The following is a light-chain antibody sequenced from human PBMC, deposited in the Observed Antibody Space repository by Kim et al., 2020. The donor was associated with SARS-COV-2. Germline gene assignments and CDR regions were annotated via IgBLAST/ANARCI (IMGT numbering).Light chain of an antibody. CDR1: CNDIGCCDC. V-gene: IGLV2-14*03. Sequence: SVSISCTGTCNDIGCCDCVSWSQPNPGQVPKLFIYDVSNQPSGVSCHFSGSKSGNTSSLTISVLQADDESVYYCSSYAGDTVMFGGGTQLTVL. CDR3: SSYAGDTVM. CDR2: DVS. J-gene: IGLJ3*02.